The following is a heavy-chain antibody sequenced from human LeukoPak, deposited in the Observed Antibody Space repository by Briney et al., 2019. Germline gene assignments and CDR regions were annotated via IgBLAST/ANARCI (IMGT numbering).Heavy chain of an antibody. V-gene: IGHV4-59*01. CDR1: GGSISSYY. D-gene: IGHD6-19*01. CDR2: IYYSGST. CDR3: ARDYRPYSSGWYDY. Sequence: SETLSLTCTVSGGSISSYYWSWIQQPPGKGLEWIGYIYYSGSTNYNPSLKSRVTISVDTSKNQFSLKLSSVTAADTAVYYCARDYRPYSSGWYDYWGQGTLVTASS. J-gene: IGHJ4*02.